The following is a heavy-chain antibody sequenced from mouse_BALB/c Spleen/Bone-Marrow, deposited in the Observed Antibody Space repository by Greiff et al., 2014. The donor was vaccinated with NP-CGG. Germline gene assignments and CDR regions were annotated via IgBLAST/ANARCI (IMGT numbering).Heavy chain of an antibody. Sequence: QVQLKQSGAELVRPGVSVKISCKGSGYTFTDYSIHWIKQSHAKGLEWIGAICTYYGDATNNQKFKGKATLTGDKSSSTAYMELARLASEDAVIYYCARGVTTGAMDYWGQGTSVTVSS. CDR1: GYTFTDYS. CDR2: ICTYYGDA. CDR3: ARGVTTGAMDY. D-gene: IGHD1-1*01. V-gene: IGHV1-67*01. J-gene: IGHJ4*01.